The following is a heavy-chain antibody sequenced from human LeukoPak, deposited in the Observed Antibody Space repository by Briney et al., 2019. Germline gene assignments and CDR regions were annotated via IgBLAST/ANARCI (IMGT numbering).Heavy chain of an antibody. Sequence: QSGGSLRLSCAASGFTFSSYAMPWVRQAPGKGLEWVAVISYDGSNKYYADSVKGRFTISRDNSKNTLYLQMNSLRAEDTAVYYCVRDTAKVSDSWGQGTLVTVSS. CDR2: ISYDGSNK. V-gene: IGHV3-30-3*01. CDR3: VRDTAKVSDS. CDR1: GFTFSSYA. D-gene: IGHD4-17*01. J-gene: IGHJ5*01.